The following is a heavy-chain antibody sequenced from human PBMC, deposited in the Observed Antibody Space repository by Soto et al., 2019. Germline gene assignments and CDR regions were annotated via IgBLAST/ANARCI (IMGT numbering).Heavy chain of an antibody. CDR1: GGSFSGYY. CDR2: IYYSGST. D-gene: IGHD3-22*01. Sequence: SETLSLTCAVYGGSFSGYYWSWIRQPPGKGLEWIGYIYYSGSTNYNPSLKSRVTISVDTSKNQFSLKLSSVTAADTAVYYCASDDSSVPWGQGTLVTVSS. J-gene: IGHJ5*02. CDR3: ASDDSSVP. V-gene: IGHV4-59*08.